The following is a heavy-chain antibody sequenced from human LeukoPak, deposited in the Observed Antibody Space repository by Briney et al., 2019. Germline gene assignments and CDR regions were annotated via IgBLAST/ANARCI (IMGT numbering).Heavy chain of an antibody. CDR3: ARTMYITGSSDFDY. J-gene: IGHJ4*02. D-gene: IGHD1-26*01. CDR1: GFTFNTYA. CDR2: ISYDGSKT. Sequence: GRSLRLSCAASGFTFNTYAMHWVRQAPGKGLEWMAVISYDGSKTYYADSVKGRFTISRDNSKNTLYLQMNSLRAEDTALYYCARTMYITGSSDFDYWGQGTLVTVSS. V-gene: IGHV3-30-3*01.